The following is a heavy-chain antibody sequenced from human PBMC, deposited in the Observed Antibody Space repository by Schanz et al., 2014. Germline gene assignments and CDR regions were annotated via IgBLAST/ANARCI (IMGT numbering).Heavy chain of an antibody. CDR2: ISSSGSYT. D-gene: IGHD6-13*01. V-gene: IGHV3-11*05. CDR1: GFTFSDYY. J-gene: IGHJ4*02. CDR3: ARLDSSSWYPRY. Sequence: QVDLVESGGGLVKPGGSLRLSCAASGFTFSDYYMSWIRQAPGKGLEWVSYISSSGSYTNYADSVKGRFTTSRDNGKKSMYLQMNSLRAEDTAVYYCARLDSSSWYPRYWGQGTLVTVSS.